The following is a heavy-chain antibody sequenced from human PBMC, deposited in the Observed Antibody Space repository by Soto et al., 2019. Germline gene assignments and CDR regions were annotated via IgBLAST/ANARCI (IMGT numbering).Heavy chain of an antibody. J-gene: IGHJ3*02. CDR1: GYNFTTYA. D-gene: IGHD3-10*01. Sequence: QVQFVQSGAEVKKPGASVKVSCKASGYNFTTYAIHWVRQAPGQRLEWMGWINTGKGNTKYSQKFQVRVTITRDTSASTAYMDLSSLRSGDTAVYYCARDPWGGAVDAFDIWGQGTMVTVSS. CDR3: ARDPWGGAVDAFDI. CDR2: INTGKGNT. V-gene: IGHV1-3*04.